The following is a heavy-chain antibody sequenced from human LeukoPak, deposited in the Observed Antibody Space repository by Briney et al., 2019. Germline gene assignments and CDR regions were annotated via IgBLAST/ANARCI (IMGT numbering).Heavy chain of an antibody. J-gene: IGHJ4*02. V-gene: IGHV3-33*01. CDR2: IWYDGTNK. Sequence: GGSLRLSCAASGFTFSNYAMHWVRQAPGKGLEWVAFIWYDGTNKYYADSVKGRFTISRDNSKNTVYLQMNSLRGEDTAVYHCARAHGDCSGGSCYLHYWGQGTLVTVSS. D-gene: IGHD2-15*01. CDR1: GFTFSNYA. CDR3: ARAHGDCSGGSCYLHY.